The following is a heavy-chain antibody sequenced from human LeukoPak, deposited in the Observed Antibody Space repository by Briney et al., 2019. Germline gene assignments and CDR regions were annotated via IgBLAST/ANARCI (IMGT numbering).Heavy chain of an antibody. CDR2: ISSSSSYI. D-gene: IGHD5-12*01. CDR1: GFTFSSYS. J-gene: IGHJ4*02. Sequence: GGSLRLSCAASGFTFSSYSMNWVRQAPGKGLEWVSSISSSSSYIYYADSVKGRFTISRDNAKNSLYLQMNSLRAEDTAVYYCARQKPYGGYVSESYYFDYWGQGTLVTVSS. CDR3: ARQKPYGGYVSESYYFDY. V-gene: IGHV3-21*01.